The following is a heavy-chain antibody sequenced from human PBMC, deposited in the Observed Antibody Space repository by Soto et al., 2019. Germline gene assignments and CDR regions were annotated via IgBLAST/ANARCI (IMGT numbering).Heavy chain of an antibody. D-gene: IGHD5-18*01. J-gene: IGHJ5*02. CDR2: IFYSGST. CDR1: GGSISNYY. CDR3: AKDSGYSYGYFRWFDP. V-gene: IGHV4-59*01. Sequence: QVHLQESGPRLVKPSETLSLTCTVSGGSISNYYWSWIRQPPGRGLEWIGHIFYSGSTNYNPALKSRVPISVDTSKSQFSLKLSSVTAADTAVYYCAKDSGYSYGYFRWFDPWGQGTLVTVSS.